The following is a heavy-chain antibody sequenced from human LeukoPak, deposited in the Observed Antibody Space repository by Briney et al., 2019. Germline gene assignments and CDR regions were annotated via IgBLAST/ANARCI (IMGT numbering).Heavy chain of an antibody. J-gene: IGHJ3*02. Sequence: SETLSLTCTVSGGSISSSSYYWGWIRQPPGKGLEWIGSIYYSGSTYYNPSLKSRVTISVDTSKNQFSLKLSSVTAADTAVYYCARDTTMIAGPLDAFDIWGQGTMVTVSS. CDR2: IYYSGST. CDR3: ARDTTMIAGPLDAFDI. CDR1: GGSISSSSYY. V-gene: IGHV4-39*07. D-gene: IGHD3-22*01.